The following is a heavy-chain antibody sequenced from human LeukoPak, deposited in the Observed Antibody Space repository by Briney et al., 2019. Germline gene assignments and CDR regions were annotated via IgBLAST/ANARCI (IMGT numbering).Heavy chain of an antibody. CDR1: GLTFSNYA. Sequence: GGSLRLSCAASGLTFSNYAMTWVRQAPGKGLEWVSTIAGDGASTYYADSVRGRFTISRDNSMNTLYLQMNNLRAEDTAVYYCATDLPAVAGTSNWGQGTLVTVSS. CDR2: IAGDGAST. D-gene: IGHD6-19*01. CDR3: ATDLPAVAGTSN. J-gene: IGHJ4*02. V-gene: IGHV3-23*01.